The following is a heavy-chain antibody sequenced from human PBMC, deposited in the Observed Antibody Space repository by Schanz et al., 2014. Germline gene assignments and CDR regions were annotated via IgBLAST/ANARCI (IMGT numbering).Heavy chain of an antibody. Sequence: EVQLVESGGGLVKPGGSLRLSCAASGFTFSSSWMHWVRQAPGKGLVWVSRTSHDGSFTTFADSVKGRFTISRDNSRNTLFLQMESLRTEDTAVYHCAKERDITGWNHGDYWGQGTLVTVSS. D-gene: IGHD6-19*01. CDR3: AKERDITGWNHGDY. J-gene: IGHJ4*02. CDR1: GFTFSSSW. V-gene: IGHV3-74*01. CDR2: TSHDGSFT.